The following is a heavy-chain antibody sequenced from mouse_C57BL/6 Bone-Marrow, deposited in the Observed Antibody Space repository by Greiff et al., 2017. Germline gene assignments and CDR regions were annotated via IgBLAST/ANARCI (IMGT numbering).Heavy chain of an antibody. Sequence: VMLVESGPGLVAPSQSLSITCTVSGFSLTSYGVHWVRQPPGKGLEWLVVIWSDGSTTYNSALKSRLSISKDNSKSQVFLKMNSLQADDTAMYYCARHNYGFYAMDYWGQGTSVTVSS. CDR2: IWSDGST. V-gene: IGHV2-6-1*01. D-gene: IGHD1-1*01. J-gene: IGHJ4*01. CDR1: GFSLTSYG. CDR3: ARHNYGFYAMDY.